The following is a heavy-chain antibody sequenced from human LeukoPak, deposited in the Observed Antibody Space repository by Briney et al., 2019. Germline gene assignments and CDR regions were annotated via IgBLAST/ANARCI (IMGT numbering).Heavy chain of an antibody. CDR2: VYYTGNI. CDR1: GDSIGTTYY. V-gene: IGHV4-39*07. J-gene: IGHJ3*02. CDR3: ARMVEMATITRPDAFDI. D-gene: IGHD5-24*01. Sequence: SETLSLTCSVSGDSIGTTYYWGVIRQPPGKGLEWVAAVYYTGNIYYKPSLKSRVTMSVDTSKNQFSLKLSSVTAADTAVYYCARMVEMATITRPDAFDIWGQGTMVTVSS.